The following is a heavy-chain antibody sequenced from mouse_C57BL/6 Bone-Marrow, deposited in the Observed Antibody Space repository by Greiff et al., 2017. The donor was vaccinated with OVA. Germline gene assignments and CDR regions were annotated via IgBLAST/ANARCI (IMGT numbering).Heavy chain of an antibody. Sequence: QVQLQQSGPELVKPGASVKISCKASGYAFSSSWMNWVKQRPGKGLEWIGRIYPGDGDTNYNGKFKGKATLTADKSSSTAYMQLSSLTSEDSAVYFGASPLWDGYYWYFDVWGTGTTVTVSS. D-gene: IGHD2-3*01. V-gene: IGHV1-82*01. J-gene: IGHJ1*03. CDR2: IYPGDGDT. CDR3: ASPLWDGYYWYFDV. CDR1: GYAFSSSW.